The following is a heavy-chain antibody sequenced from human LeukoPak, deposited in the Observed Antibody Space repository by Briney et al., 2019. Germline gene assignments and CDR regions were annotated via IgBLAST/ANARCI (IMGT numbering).Heavy chain of an antibody. D-gene: IGHD2-21*02. CDR2: INHSGST. Sequence: SETLSLTCAVYGGSFSGYYWTWIRQSPGKGLEWIGQINHSGSTNYNPSLKSRVTISVDTSENQVSLTLTSVTAADTAVYYCARTYRAVTANPFDYWGQGTLVTVSS. J-gene: IGHJ4*02. V-gene: IGHV4-34*01. CDR1: GGSFSGYY. CDR3: ARTYRAVTANPFDY.